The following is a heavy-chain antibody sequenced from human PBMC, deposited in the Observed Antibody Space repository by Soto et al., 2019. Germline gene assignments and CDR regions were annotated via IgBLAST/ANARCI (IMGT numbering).Heavy chain of an antibody. CDR2: ISGSGGST. J-gene: IGHJ4*02. CDR1: GFTFSSYA. V-gene: IGHV3-23*01. Sequence: EVQLLESGGGLVQPGGSLRLSCAASGFTFSSYAMSWVRQAPGKGLEWVSAISGSGGSTYYADSVKGRFTISRDNSKNTLYLQMNSLRAEDTAVYYCAKDLGFYGVVVAATFDYWGQGTLVTVSS. CDR3: AKDLGFYGVVVAATFDY. D-gene: IGHD2-15*01.